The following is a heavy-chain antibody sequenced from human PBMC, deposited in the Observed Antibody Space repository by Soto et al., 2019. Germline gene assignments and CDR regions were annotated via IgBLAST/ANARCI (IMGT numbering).Heavy chain of an antibody. V-gene: IGHV4-34*01. J-gene: IGHJ4*02. CDR1: GGSFSGYY. D-gene: IGHD4-17*01. CDR2: INHSGST. CDR3: ARDYGDYGFDY. Sequence: QVQLQQWGAGLLKPSETLSLTCAVYGGSFSGYYWSWIRQPPGKGLEWIGEINHSGSTNCNPSLKSRVTISVDTSKNQFSLKLSSVTAADTAVYYCARDYGDYGFDYWGQGTLVTVSS.